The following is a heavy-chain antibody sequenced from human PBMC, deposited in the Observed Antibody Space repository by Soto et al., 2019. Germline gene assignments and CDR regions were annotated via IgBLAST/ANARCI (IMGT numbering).Heavy chain of an antibody. CDR1: GFTFTSYS. CDR2: ISSSSSYI. Sequence: GGSLRLSCAASGFTFTSYSMNWVRQAPGKGLEWVSAISSSSSYIYYADSVKGRFTISRDNAKNSLYLQMNSLRAEDTAVYYCARRSSIAAQGGMDVWGQGTTVTVSS. J-gene: IGHJ6*02. V-gene: IGHV3-21*01. D-gene: IGHD6-6*01. CDR3: ARRSSIAAQGGMDV.